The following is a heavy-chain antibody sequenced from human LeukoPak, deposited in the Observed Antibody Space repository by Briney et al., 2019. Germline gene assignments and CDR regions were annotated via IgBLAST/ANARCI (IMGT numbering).Heavy chain of an antibody. D-gene: IGHD5-24*01. CDR2: IIISSSYI. CDR1: GFTFIAYS. Sequence: PGGSLGLSFAAPGFTFIAYSMNWVPQAPGKGLGWVSSIIISSSYIYYADSVKGRFTISRDNAKNSLYLQMNSLRAEDTAVYYCARGGRWLQPYYFDYWGQGTLVTVSS. CDR3: ARGGRWLQPYYFDY. V-gene: IGHV3-21*01. J-gene: IGHJ4*02.